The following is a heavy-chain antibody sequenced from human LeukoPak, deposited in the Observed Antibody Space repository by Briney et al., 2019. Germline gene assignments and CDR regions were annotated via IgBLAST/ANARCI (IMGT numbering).Heavy chain of an antibody. V-gene: IGHV4-31*03. CDR1: GGSISSGDFY. CDR2: INHSGST. J-gene: IGHJ4*02. D-gene: IGHD5-12*01. CDR3: ARGLRLYSGYDFLRY. Sequence: SQTLSLTCTVSGGSISSGDFYWSWIRQHPGKGLEWIGEINHSGSTNYNASLKSRVTISGDTSKNQFSLKLSSVTAADTAVYYCARGLRLYSGYDFLRYWGQGTLVTVSS.